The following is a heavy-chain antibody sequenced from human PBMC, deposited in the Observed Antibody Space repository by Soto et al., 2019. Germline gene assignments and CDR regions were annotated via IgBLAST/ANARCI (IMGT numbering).Heavy chain of an antibody. CDR1: GFTFDDYG. CDR3: SRLKGSGWYVPSDY. V-gene: IGHV3-20*04. Sequence: EVQLVESGGGVIRPGGSLRLSCAASGFTFDDYGMNWVRQSPGKGLEWVAGINWNGGSTGYADSVKGRLTISRDNAKNSLYLQMDSLRAEDTALYYCSRLKGSGWYVPSDYWGQGTLVTVSS. J-gene: IGHJ4*02. CDR2: INWNGGST. D-gene: IGHD6-19*01.